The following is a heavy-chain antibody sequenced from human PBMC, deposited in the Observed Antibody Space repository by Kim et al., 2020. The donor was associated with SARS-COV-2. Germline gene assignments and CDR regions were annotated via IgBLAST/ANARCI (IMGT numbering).Heavy chain of an antibody. Sequence: LKSRVTIYVDTSKNQFSLKRSSVTAADTAVYYCARRGLGGDSSGYYYFDYWGQGTLVTVSS. V-gene: IGHV4-39*01. J-gene: IGHJ4*02. D-gene: IGHD3-22*01. CDR3: ARRGLGGDSSGYYYFDY.